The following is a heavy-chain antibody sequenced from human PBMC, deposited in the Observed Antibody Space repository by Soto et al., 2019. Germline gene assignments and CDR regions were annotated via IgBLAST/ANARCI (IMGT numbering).Heavy chain of an antibody. Sequence: PGGSLRLSCAASGFTFNSYGMHWVRQAPGQGLEWVVVISFDGRNTYYADSVKGRFTISRDNSKNTLYLQMTSLRAEDTAVYYCAKQSGSWRYYNVVSRVEFYHWGEVTLVPVT. D-gene: IGHD3-10*01. V-gene: IGHV3-30*18. CDR3: AKQSGSWRYYNVVSRVEFYH. CDR1: GFTFNSYG. J-gene: IGHJ4*02. CDR2: ISFDGRNT.